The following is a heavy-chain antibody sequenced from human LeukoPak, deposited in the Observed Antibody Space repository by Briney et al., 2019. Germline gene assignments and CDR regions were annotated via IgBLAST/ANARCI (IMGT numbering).Heavy chain of an antibody. CDR3: ANSANYGGNSGFFDY. CDR2: LYYSGST. J-gene: IGHJ4*02. Sequence: SETLSLTCTVSGDSISSYYWGWIRQPPGKGLEWIGSLYYSGSTHYNPSLKSRVTISVDTSKNQFSLKLSSVTAADTAVYYCANSANYGGNSGFFDYWGQGTLVTVSS. D-gene: IGHD4-23*01. V-gene: IGHV4-39*01. CDR1: GDSISSYY.